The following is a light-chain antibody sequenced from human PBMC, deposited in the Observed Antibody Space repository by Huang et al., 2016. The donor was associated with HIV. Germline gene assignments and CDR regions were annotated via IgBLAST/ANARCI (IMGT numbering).Light chain of an antibody. CDR1: KNISSY. Sequence: DIQLTQSPSSLSASVGDRVTITCRASKNISSYLNWYQQKPGKAPQHLIYASSSLQSGGPSRCSGSGSGTDFTLTISSLQPADFATYYCQQSYSAPPLTFGGGTKVEI. CDR3: QQSYSAPPLT. V-gene: IGKV1-39*01. CDR2: ASS. J-gene: IGKJ4*01.